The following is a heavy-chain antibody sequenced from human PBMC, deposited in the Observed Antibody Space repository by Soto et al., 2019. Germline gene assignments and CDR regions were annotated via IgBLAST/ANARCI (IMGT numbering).Heavy chain of an antibody. Sequence: QVQLVQSGAEVKKPGSSVKVSCKASGGTFSSYAISWVRQAPGQGLEWMGGIIHIFGTANYAQKFQGRVTITADESTSKAYMELSSLRSEDTAVYYCARDCISTSCSRYYYYGMDVWGQGTTVTVSS. CDR3: ARDCISTSCSRYYYYGMDV. V-gene: IGHV1-69*12. D-gene: IGHD2-2*01. CDR1: GGTFSSYA. CDR2: IIHIFGTA. J-gene: IGHJ6*02.